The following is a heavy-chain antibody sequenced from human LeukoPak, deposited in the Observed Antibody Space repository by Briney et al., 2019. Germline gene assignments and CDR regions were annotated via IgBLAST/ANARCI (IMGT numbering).Heavy chain of an antibody. J-gene: IGHJ6*02. V-gene: IGHV3-21*01. CDR2: ISSSSSYI. CDR3: ARKDVYYYYGMDV. Sequence: GGSLRLSCAASGFTFSSYSMNWVRQAPGKGLEWVSSISSSSSYIYYADSVKGRFAISRDNAKNSLYLQMNSLRAEDTAVYYCARKDVYYYYGMDVWGQGTTVTVSS. CDR1: GFTFSSYS.